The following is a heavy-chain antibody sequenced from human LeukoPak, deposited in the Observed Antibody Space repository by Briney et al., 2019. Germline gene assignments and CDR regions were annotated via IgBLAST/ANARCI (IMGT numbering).Heavy chain of an antibody. Sequence: GRSLRLSCAASGFTFSSYGMHWFRQAPGKGLERAAGIWYDGSNKYYADSVKGRFTISRDNSKNTLYLQMNSLRAEDTAVYYCARDRGYCSSTSCQYSYGMDVWGQGTTVTVSS. D-gene: IGHD2-2*01. J-gene: IGHJ6*02. CDR1: GFTFSSYG. CDR2: IWYDGSNK. CDR3: ARDRGYCSSTSCQYSYGMDV. V-gene: IGHV3-33*01.